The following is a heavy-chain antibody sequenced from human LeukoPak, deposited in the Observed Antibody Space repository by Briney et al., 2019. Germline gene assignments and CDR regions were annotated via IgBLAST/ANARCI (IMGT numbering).Heavy chain of an antibody. CDR1: GGSLSSYY. V-gene: IGHV4-59*01. J-gene: IGHJ4*02. D-gene: IGHD3-10*01. Sequence: SETLSLTCTVSGGSLSSYYWSWIRQPPGKGLEWIGYIYYSGGTNYNPSLKSRVSMSVDASKNQFSLKLSSVTAADTAVYYCARGGYGSGSSYNYWGQGTLVTVSS. CDR3: ARGGYGSGSSYNY. CDR2: IYYSGGT.